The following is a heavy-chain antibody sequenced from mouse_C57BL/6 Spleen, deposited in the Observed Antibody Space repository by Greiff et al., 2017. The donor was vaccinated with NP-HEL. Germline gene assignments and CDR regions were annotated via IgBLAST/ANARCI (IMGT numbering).Heavy chain of an antibody. Sequence: QVQLQQSGAELVRPGASVTLSCKASGYTFTDYEMHWVKQTPVHGLEWIGAIDPETGGTAYNQKFKGKAILTADKSSSTAYMELRSLTSEDSAVYYCTRYGSSYEGFAYWGQGTLVTVSA. V-gene: IGHV1-15*01. CDR2: IDPETGGT. CDR3: TRYGSSYEGFAY. CDR1: GYTFTDYE. D-gene: IGHD1-1*01. J-gene: IGHJ3*01.